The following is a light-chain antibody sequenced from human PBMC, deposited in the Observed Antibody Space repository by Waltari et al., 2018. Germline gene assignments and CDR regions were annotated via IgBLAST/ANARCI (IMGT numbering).Light chain of an antibody. J-gene: IGKJ1*01. Sequence: EVVLTQSRATLSLSPGERAILSCRASQSISSYLEWSQQKPGQAPRLHIYDASNRATGTPARFSGSGSGTDFTLTISSLGPEDFAVYYCHQRSGGPTFGQGTKVEIK. CDR3: HQRSGGPT. CDR2: DAS. CDR1: QSISSY. V-gene: IGKV3-11*01.